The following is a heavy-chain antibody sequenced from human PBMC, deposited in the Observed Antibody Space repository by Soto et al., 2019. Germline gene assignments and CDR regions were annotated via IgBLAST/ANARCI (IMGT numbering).Heavy chain of an antibody. V-gene: IGHV3-48*02. CDR3: AKQYVGVPTSLLISYHY. CDR2: LTDGLTK. Sequence: PGGSLRVSCAASGFSFGNYTMNWVRQAPGKGLEWVANLTDGLTKHYADFVKGRFIISRDNAKNSLYLELTDLRDDDTAVYYCAKQYVGVPTSLLISYHYWGQGALVTVSS. D-gene: IGHD2-15*01. J-gene: IGHJ4*02. CDR1: GFSFGNYT.